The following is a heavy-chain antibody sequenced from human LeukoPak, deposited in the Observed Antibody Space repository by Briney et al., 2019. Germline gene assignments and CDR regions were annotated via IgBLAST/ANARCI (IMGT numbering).Heavy chain of an antibody. Sequence: PSETLSLTCAVYGGSFSGYYWSWIRQPPGKGLEWIGEINHSGSTNYNPSLKSRVTISVDTSKNQFPLKLSSVTAADTAVYYCARGLSAIVHWGQGTLVTVSS. CDR1: GGSFSGYY. J-gene: IGHJ4*02. D-gene: IGHD2-21*02. CDR3: ARGLSAIVH. V-gene: IGHV4-34*01. CDR2: INHSGST.